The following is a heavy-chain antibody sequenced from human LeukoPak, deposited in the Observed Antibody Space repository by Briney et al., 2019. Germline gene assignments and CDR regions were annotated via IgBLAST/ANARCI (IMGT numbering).Heavy chain of an antibody. CDR1: GFTFSSYS. CDR3: ARSPGWGSPLDY. J-gene: IGHJ4*02. Sequence: GGSLRLSCAASGFTFSSYSMNWVRQAPGKGLEWVSSISSGSSYIYYADSVKGRFTISRDNAKNSLSLQMNSLRAEDTAVYYCARSPGWGSPLDYWGQGTLVTVSS. V-gene: IGHV3-21*01. CDR2: ISSGSSYI. D-gene: IGHD3-10*01.